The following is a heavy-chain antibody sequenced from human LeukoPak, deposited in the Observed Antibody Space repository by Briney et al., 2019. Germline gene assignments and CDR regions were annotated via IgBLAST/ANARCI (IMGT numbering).Heavy chain of an antibody. V-gene: IGHV3-30*18. CDR3: AKVHLTYYYDSSGYGFQDY. Sequence: GKSLRLSCAASGFTFSSYAMHWVRQAPGKGLEWGAVISYDGSNKFYADSVKGRFTISRDNSKNTLYLQMNSLRAEDTAVYYCAKVHLTYYYDSSGYGFQDYWGQGTLVTVSS. D-gene: IGHD3-22*01. CDR2: ISYDGSNK. CDR1: GFTFSSYA. J-gene: IGHJ4*02.